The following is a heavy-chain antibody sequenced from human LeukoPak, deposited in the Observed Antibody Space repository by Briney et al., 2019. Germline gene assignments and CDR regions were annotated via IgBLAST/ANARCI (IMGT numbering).Heavy chain of an antibody. CDR3: AREVVVPAAATYYFDY. J-gene: IGHJ4*02. Sequence: ASVKVSCTASGYTFTGYYMHWVRQAPGQGLEWMGWINPNSGGTNYAQKFQGRVTMTRDTSISTAYMELSRLRSDDTAVYYCAREVVVPAAATYYFDYWGQGTLVTVSS. CDR1: GYTFTGYY. V-gene: IGHV1-2*02. CDR2: INPNSGGT. D-gene: IGHD2-2*01.